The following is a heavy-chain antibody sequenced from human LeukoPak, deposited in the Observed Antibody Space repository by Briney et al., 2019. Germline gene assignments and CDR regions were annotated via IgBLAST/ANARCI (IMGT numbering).Heavy chain of an antibody. CDR3: ASVSYYYYMDV. V-gene: IGHV4-39*01. Sequence: SETLSLTCTVSGGSISSSSYYWGWIRQPPGKGLERIGSMYYSGSTYYNPSLKSRVTISVDTSKNQFSLKLSSVTAADTAVYYCASVSYYYYMDVWGKGTTVTISS. D-gene: IGHD2-8*01. J-gene: IGHJ6*03. CDR1: GGSISSSSYY. CDR2: MYYSGST.